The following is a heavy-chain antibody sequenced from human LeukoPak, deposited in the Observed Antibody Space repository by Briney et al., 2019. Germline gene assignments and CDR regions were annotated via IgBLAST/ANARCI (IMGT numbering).Heavy chain of an antibody. CDR2: ISGDGGNT. J-gene: IGHJ4*02. CDR3: ASELVDCSSTSCYPQGHRDY. Sequence: GGSLRLSCAASRFTFSSYAMNWVRQAPGKGLEWVSAISGDGGNTYYADSVKGRFTISRDNSKNSLYLQMNSLRAEDTAVYYCASELVDCSSTSCYPQGHRDYWGQGTLVTVSS. D-gene: IGHD2-2*01. V-gene: IGHV3-23*01. CDR1: RFTFSSYA.